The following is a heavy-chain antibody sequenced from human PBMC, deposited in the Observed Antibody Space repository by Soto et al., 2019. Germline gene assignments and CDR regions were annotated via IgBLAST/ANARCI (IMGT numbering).Heavy chain of an antibody. CDR3: ARALRRSGDYGVY. CDR2: ISYDGSNK. D-gene: IGHD4-17*01. J-gene: IGHJ4*02. V-gene: IGHV3-30-3*01. Sequence: GGSLRLSCAASGFTFSSYAMHWVRQALGKGLEWVAVISYDGSNKYYADSVKGRFTISRDNSKNTLYLQMNSLRAEDTAVYYCARALRRSGDYGVYWGQGTLVTVSS. CDR1: GFTFSSYA.